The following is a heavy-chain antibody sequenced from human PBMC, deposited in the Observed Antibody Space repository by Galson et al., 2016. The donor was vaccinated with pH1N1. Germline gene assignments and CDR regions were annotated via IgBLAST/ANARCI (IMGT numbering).Heavy chain of an antibody. Sequence: SVKASCKASGYTFTSHYMHWVRQAPGQGLEWMGLINPSGGSTSYAPKFQGRVTMTRDTSTSTVYMELTSLRSEDTALYFCARDGYGDYVGGDYWGQGTLVTVSS. CDR1: GYTFTSHY. CDR2: INPSGGST. V-gene: IGHV1-46*01. D-gene: IGHD4-17*01. J-gene: IGHJ4*02. CDR3: ARDGYGDYVGGDY.